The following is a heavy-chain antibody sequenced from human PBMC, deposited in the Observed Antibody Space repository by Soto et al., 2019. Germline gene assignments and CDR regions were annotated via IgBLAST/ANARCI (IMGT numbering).Heavy chain of an antibody. Sequence: QVQLVETGGGVVQPGRSLRLSCVGSGFPFWHYGMHWVRQAPGKGLEWVAVIWSDGNKDSYADSVKGGFAISRNTAKDPLCLEMSSLIVEDTAVYFGGRDRKGGWFYMAVWGQAPAVSVPS. CDR3: GRDRKGGWFYMAV. CDR1: GFPFWHYG. V-gene: IGHV3-33*01. CDR2: IWSDGNKD. J-gene: IGHJ6*02. D-gene: IGHD6-19*01.